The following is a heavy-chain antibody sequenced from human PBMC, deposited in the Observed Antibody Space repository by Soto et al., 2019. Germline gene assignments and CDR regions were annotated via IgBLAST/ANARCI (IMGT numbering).Heavy chain of an antibody. CDR2: ISYDGSNK. CDR1: GFTFSSYG. Sequence: QVQLVESGGGVVQPGRSLRLSCAASGFTFSSYGMHWVRQAPGKGLEWVAVISYDGSNKYYADSVKGRFTISRDNSKNTLYLQMNSLRAEDTAVYYCAKDRLYSSSNIGDYWGQGTLVTVSS. D-gene: IGHD6-6*01. CDR3: AKDRLYSSSNIGDY. J-gene: IGHJ4*02. V-gene: IGHV3-30*18.